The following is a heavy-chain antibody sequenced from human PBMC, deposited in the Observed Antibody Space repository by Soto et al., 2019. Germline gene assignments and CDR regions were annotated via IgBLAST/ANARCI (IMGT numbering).Heavy chain of an antibody. CDR1: GFTFSSYA. CDR3: AKAQPYDSSGYYPALDFDY. J-gene: IGHJ4*02. Sequence: HGGSLSLSWAASGFTFSSYAMSWVRQAPGKGLEWVSAISGSGGSTYYADSVKGRFTISRDNSKNTLYLQMNSLRAEDTAVYYCAKAQPYDSSGYYPALDFDYWGQGTLVTVSS. V-gene: IGHV3-23*01. CDR2: ISGSGGST. D-gene: IGHD3-22*01.